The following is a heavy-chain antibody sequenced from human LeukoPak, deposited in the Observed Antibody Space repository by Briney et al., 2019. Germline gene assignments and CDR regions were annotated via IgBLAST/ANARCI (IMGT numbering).Heavy chain of an antibody. J-gene: IGHJ4*02. D-gene: IGHD5-18*01. CDR2: INEDGTSA. CDR3: ARVPTNSYGFGQ. Sequence: PGGSLRLSCAASGFGFSVYWMHWVRNAPGKGLVWVAHINEDGTSASHADSVKGRFTISRDNAKNTLYLQMNSLTVEDTAVYYCARVPTNSYGFGQWGQGSLVTVSS. CDR1: GFGFSVYW. V-gene: IGHV3-74*01.